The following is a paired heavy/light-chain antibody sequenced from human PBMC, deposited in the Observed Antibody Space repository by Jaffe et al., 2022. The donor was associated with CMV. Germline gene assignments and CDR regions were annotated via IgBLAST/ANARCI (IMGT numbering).Light chain of an antibody. J-gene: IGKJ2*01. V-gene: IGKV1-39*01. CDR3: QQSYSTPF. Sequence: DIQMTQSPSSLSASVGDRVTITCRASQSISSYLNWYQQKPGKAPNLLIYGASSLRSGAPSRFSGSGTGTDFTLTISSLQPEDFATYYCQQSYSTPFFGQGTKLEIK. CDR1: QSISSY. CDR2: GAS.
Heavy chain of an antibody. CDR2: IYWDDDK. CDR1: GFSLSTSGVG. CDR3: ARYPEYTSLFPQSSFDY. Sequence: QITLKESGPTLVKPTQTLTLTCTFSGFSLSTSGVGVGWIRQPPGKALEWLALIYWDDDKRYSPSLKSRLTITKDTTKNQVVLTMTNMDPVDTATYYCARYPEYTSLFPQSSFDYWGQGTLVTVSS. V-gene: IGHV2-5*02. D-gene: IGHD6-6*01. J-gene: IGHJ4*02.